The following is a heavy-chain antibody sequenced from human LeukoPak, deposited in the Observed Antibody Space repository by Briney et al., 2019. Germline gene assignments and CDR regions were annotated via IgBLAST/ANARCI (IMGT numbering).Heavy chain of an antibody. CDR1: GYSISSGYY. V-gene: IGHV4-38-2*02. Sequence: SETLSLTCTVSGYSISSGYYWGWIRQPPGKGLEWIGSIYHSGSTYYNPSLKSRVTISVDTSKNQFSLKLSSVTAADTAVYYCARSGRGTYYYFDLWGPGTLVTVSS. CDR3: ARSGRGTYYYFDL. D-gene: IGHD1-26*01. J-gene: IGHJ4*02. CDR2: IYHSGST.